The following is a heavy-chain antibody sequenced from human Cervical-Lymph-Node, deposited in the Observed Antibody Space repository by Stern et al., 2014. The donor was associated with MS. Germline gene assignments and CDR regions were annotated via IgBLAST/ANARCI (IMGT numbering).Heavy chain of an antibody. V-gene: IGHV3-66*01. Sequence: VQLVESGADLVKPGGSLRLSCAASGVRVSASYMNWLRQAPGQGLEWVARIHTIGTTHYAASVKGRFIISTGNPDNTMALLMINLRAEDTAAYYCAIEIAARRLDPWGQGTLVIVSS. CDR2: IHTIGTT. J-gene: IGHJ5*02. CDR3: AIEIAARRLDP. CDR1: GVRVSASY. D-gene: IGHD6-6*01.